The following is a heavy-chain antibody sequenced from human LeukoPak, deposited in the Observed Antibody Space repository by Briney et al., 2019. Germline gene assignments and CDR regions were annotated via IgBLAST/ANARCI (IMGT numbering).Heavy chain of an antibody. J-gene: IGHJ4*02. V-gene: IGHV3-48*02. CDR2: ISSISSPI. D-gene: IGHD1-26*01. CDR3: AGDLTGYSPY. CDR1: GFTYSTYS. Sequence: QPGGSLRLSCAASGFTYSTYSMEWVRQAPGKGLEWVSYISSISSPIYYADSVKGRFTISRDNAKNSLYLQMNSLSDEDTAVYYCAGDLTGYSPYWGQGTLVTVSS.